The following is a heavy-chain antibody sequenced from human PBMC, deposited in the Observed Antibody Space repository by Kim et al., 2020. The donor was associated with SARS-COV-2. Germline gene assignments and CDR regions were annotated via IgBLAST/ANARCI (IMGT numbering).Heavy chain of an antibody. CDR3: ARHDSDSGSAFDI. V-gene: IGHV5-51*01. J-gene: IGHJ3*02. Sequence: RPSFQGQGTTSADKSISTAYLQWSSLKASDTAMYYCARHDSDSGSAFDIWGQGTMVTVSS. D-gene: IGHD6-25*01.